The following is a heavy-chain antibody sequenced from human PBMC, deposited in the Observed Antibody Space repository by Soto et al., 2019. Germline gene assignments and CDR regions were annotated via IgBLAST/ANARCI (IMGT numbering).Heavy chain of an antibody. D-gene: IGHD3-10*01. CDR3: AKWGGSGSYYIYYYGMDV. CDR2: ISYDGSNK. J-gene: IGHJ6*02. V-gene: IGHV3-30*18. Sequence: GGSLRLSCAASGFTFSSYGMHWVRQAPGKGLEWVAVISYDGSNKYYADSVKGRFTISRDNSKNTLYLQMNGLRAEDTAVYYCAKWGGSGSYYIYYYGMDVWGQGTTVAVSS. CDR1: GFTFSSYG.